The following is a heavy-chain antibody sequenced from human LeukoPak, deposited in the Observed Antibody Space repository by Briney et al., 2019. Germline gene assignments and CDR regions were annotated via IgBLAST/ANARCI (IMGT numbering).Heavy chain of an antibody. CDR1: GFTFSSYA. V-gene: IGHV3-23*01. CDR3: ARTGIAVAGPFDY. Sequence: GGSLRLSCAASGFTFSSYAMSWVRQAPGKGLEWVPVISGSGGSTHYADSVKGRFTISRDNSKNTLYLQMNSLRAEDTAVYYCARTGIAVAGPFDYWGQGTLVTVSS. D-gene: IGHD6-19*01. J-gene: IGHJ4*02. CDR2: ISGSGGST.